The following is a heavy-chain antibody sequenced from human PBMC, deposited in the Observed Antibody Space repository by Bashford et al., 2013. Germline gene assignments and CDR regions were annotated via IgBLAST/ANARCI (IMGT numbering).Heavy chain of an antibody. CDR1: GGTISSGGYY. V-gene: IGHV4-31*03. J-gene: IGHJ6*02. CDR2: IYYSGST. CDR3: AREGGGNFWSGNYGMDV. Sequence: SETLSLTCTVSGGTISSGGYYWSWIRQHPGKGLEWIGYIYYSGSTYYNPSLKSRVTISVDTSKNQFSLKLSSVTAADTAVYYCAREGGGNFWSGNYGMDVWGQGTTVTVSS. D-gene: IGHD3-3*01.